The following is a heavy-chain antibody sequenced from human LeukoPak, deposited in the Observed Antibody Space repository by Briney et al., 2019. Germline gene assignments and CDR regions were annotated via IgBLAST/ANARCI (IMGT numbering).Heavy chain of an antibody. J-gene: IGHJ3*02. CDR1: GYTFTGYY. V-gene: IGHV1-2*02. Sequence: ASVKVSCKASGYTFTGYYIHWVRQAPGQGLEWMGWINPNSGGTKYAQKLQGRVTMTRDTSISTAYMDLSRLGSDDTAVYFCARDGPLGGAFDIWGQGTMVTVSS. D-gene: IGHD3-16*01. CDR2: INPNSGGT. CDR3: ARDGPLGGAFDI.